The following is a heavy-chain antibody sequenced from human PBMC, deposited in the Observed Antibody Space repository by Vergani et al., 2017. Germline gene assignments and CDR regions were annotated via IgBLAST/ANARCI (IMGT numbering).Heavy chain of an antibody. D-gene: IGHD2-2*01. CDR3: ARGVGIVVGKISNDAFDI. CDR2: IYPGDSDT. CDR1: GYSFTSYW. J-gene: IGHJ3*02. V-gene: IGHV5-51*01. Sequence: EVQLVQSGAEVKKPGESLKISCKGSGYSFTSYWIGWVRQMPGKGLEWMGIIYPGDSDTRYSPSFQGQVTISADKSISTAHLQWSSLKASDTAMYYCARGVGIVVGKISNDAFDIWGQGTMVTVSS.